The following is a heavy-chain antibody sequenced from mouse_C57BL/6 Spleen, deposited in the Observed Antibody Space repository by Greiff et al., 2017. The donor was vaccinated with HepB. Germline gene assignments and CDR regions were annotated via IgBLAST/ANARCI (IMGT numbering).Heavy chain of an antibody. D-gene: IGHD1-1*01. CDR3: TRALYYYGSSYRYFDV. J-gene: IGHJ1*03. V-gene: IGHV5-9-1*02. CDR2: ISSGGDYI. CDR1: GFTFSSYA. Sequence: EVMLVESGEGLVKPGGSLKLSCAASGFTFSSYAMSWVRQTPEKRLEWVAYISSGGDYIYYADTVKGRFTISRDNARNTLYLQMSSLKSEDTAMYYCTRALYYYGSSYRYFDVWGTGTTVTVSS.